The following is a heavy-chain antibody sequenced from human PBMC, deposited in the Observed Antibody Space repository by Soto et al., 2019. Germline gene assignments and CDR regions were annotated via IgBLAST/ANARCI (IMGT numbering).Heavy chain of an antibody. CDR3: VRDGGP. CDR1: GFTFSNYA. CDR2: IGTAGDT. D-gene: IGHD3-3*01. J-gene: IGHJ5*02. Sequence: GGSLRLSCTASGFTFSNYAMHWVRQGTEKGLEWVSAIGTAGDTYYLDSVKGRFTISRENAKNSLYLQMSSLRAGDTAIYYCVRDGGPWGQGTLVTVSS. V-gene: IGHV3-13*01.